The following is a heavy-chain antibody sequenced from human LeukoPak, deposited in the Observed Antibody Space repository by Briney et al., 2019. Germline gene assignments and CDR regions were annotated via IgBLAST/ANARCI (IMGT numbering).Heavy chain of an antibody. Sequence: SETLSLTCTVSGGSISSSSYYWGWIRQPPGKGLEWTGSIYYSGSTYYNPSLKSRVTISVDTSKNQFSLKPSSVTAADTAVYHCARLCRYCADAFDIWGQGTMVTVSS. D-gene: IGHD2-21*01. CDR2: IYYSGST. CDR1: GGSISSSSYY. CDR3: ARLCRYCADAFDI. V-gene: IGHV4-39*01. J-gene: IGHJ3*02.